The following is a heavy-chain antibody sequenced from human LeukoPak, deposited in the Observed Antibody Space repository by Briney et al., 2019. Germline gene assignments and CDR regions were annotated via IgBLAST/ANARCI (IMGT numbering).Heavy chain of an antibody. CDR3: ARHVLRYFDWLLLWDY. CDR1: GGSISSGSYY. V-gene: IGHV4-39*01. J-gene: IGHJ4*02. D-gene: IGHD3-9*01. Sequence: SETLSLTCTVSGGSISSGSYYWGWIRQPPGKGLEWIGEINHSGSTNYNPSLKSRVTISVDTSKNQFSLKLSSVTAADTAVYYCARHVLRYFDWLLLWDYWGQGTLVTVSS. CDR2: INHSGST.